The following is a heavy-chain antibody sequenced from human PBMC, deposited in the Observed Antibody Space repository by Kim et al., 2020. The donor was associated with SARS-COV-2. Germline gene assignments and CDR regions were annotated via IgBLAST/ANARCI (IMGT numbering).Heavy chain of an antibody. Sequence: SETLSLTCTVSGGSISSSSYYWGWIRQPPGKGLEWIGSIYYSGSTYYNPSLKSRVTISVDTSKNQFSLKLSSVTAADTAVYYCARESYNYYGSGSYPDYFDYWGQGTLVTVSS. V-gene: IGHV4-39*02. J-gene: IGHJ4*02. CDR2: IYYSGST. CDR3: ARESYNYYGSGSYPDYFDY. CDR1: GGSISSSSYY. D-gene: IGHD3-10*01.